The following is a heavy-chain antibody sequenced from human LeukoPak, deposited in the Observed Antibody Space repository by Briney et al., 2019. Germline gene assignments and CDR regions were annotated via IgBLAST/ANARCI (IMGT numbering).Heavy chain of an antibody. D-gene: IGHD3-10*01. CDR3: AKELWFGELAADY. V-gene: IGHV3-23*01. J-gene: IGHJ4*02. CDR1: AFTSEFSFSNYA. CDR2: ISGRGTNT. Sequence: GGSLRLSCTASAFTSEFSFSNYAMDWVRQVPGKWLEWVSGISGRGTNTYYADSVKGRFTISRDNSNNTLFLQMTSLGAEDTAVYFCAKELWFGELAADYWGQGVLVTVSS.